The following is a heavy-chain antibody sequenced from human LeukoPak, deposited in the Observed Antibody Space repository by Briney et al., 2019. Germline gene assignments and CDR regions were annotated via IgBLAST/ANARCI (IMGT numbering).Heavy chain of an antibody. V-gene: IGHV3-23*01. CDR1: GFTFSSYA. CDR2: ISGSGGST. D-gene: IGHD4-17*01. CDR3: AKTATHDYGDLNWFDP. Sequence: GGSLRLSCAASGFTFSSYAMSWVRQAPGKGLEWVSAISGSGGSTYYADSVKGRFTISRDNSKNTLYLQMNSLRAEDTAVYYCAKTATHDYGDLNWFDPWGQGTLVTVSS. J-gene: IGHJ5*02.